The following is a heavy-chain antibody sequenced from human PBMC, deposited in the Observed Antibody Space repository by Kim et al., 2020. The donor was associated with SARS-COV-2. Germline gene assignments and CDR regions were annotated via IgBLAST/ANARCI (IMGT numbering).Heavy chain of an antibody. Sequence: GGSLRLSCVVSGFTFSNAWMSWVRQAPGKGLEWVGRIKSKSHATDYAAPVKGRFTISRDDSRNTVYLQMDSLKIEDTAVYYCTAMTHVIPDALTRVGYWGQGILVAVSS. CDR3: TAMTHVIPDALTRVGY. CDR2: IKSKSHAT. CDR1: GFTFSNAW. V-gene: IGHV3-15*01. J-gene: IGHJ4*01. D-gene: IGHD3-16*02.